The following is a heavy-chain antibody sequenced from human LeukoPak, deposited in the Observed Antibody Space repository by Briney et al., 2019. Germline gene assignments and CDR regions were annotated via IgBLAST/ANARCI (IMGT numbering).Heavy chain of an antibody. J-gene: IGHJ6*03. CDR3: ARSPSDYYDSSGFYYMDV. CDR2: ISVYNGNT. D-gene: IGHD3-22*01. Sequence: ASVKVSCKASGYTFTSYGISWVRQAPGQGLEWMGWISVYNGNTNYAQKLQGRVTMTTDTSTSTAYMELRSLRSDDTAVYYCARSPSDYYDSSGFYYMDVWGKGTTVTVSS. V-gene: IGHV1-18*01. CDR1: GYTFTSYG.